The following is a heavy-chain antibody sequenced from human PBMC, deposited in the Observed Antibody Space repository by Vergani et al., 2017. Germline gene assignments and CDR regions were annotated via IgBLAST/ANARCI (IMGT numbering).Heavy chain of an antibody. Sequence: QVQLQQWGAGLLKPSETLSLTCAVYGGSFSGYYWSWIRQPPGKGLEWIGEINHSGSTNYNPSLKSRVTISVDTSKNQFSLKLSSVTAADTAVYYCARGLTYYDFWSGSQNWYFDLWGRGTLVTVSS. D-gene: IGHD3-3*01. CDR2: INHSGST. J-gene: IGHJ2*01. CDR1: GGSFSGYY. CDR3: ARGLTYYDFWSGSQNWYFDL. V-gene: IGHV4-34*01.